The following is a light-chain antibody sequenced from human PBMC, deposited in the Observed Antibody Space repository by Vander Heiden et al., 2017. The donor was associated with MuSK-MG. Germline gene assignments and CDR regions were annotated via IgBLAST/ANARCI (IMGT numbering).Light chain of an antibody. CDR2: YDS. V-gene: IGLV3-21*03. J-gene: IGLJ2*01. CDR1: HIGSKN. Sequence: SYVLTQPPSVSVATGKTARITCVRNHIGSKNVHWCQQRPGQAPVLVVNYDSDRPSGIPERFSGSNSGNTATLTISSLEAGDEADYYCQGGDSDDQVLFGGGTKLTVL. CDR3: QGGDSDDQVL.